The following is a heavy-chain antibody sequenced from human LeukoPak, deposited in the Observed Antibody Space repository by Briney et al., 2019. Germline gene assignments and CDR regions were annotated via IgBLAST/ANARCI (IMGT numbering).Heavy chain of an antibody. Sequence: GGSLRLSCAASGFTFSSHGMHWVRQAPGKGLEWVAVISFDGGNKYYADSVKGRFTISRDNSKNTLYLRLNSLRAEDTAVYYCASTRSSDFDYWGQGTLVTVSS. CDR3: ASTRSSDFDY. CDR1: GFTFSSHG. D-gene: IGHD6-6*01. J-gene: IGHJ4*02. V-gene: IGHV3-30*03. CDR2: ISFDGGNK.